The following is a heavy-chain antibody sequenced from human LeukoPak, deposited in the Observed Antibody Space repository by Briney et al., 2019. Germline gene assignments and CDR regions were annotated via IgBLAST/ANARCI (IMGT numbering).Heavy chain of an antibody. CDR2: IYPGDSDT. CDR1: GYSFTSYW. J-gene: IGHJ4*02. Sequence: GESLKISCKGSGYSFTSYWIGWVRQMPGKGLEWMGIIYPGDSDTRYSPSFQGQVTVSADKSISTAYLQWSSLKASDTAMYYCARRGYCSSTSCYMWDYWGQGTLVTVSS. V-gene: IGHV5-51*01. CDR3: ARRGYCSSTSCYMWDY. D-gene: IGHD2-2*02.